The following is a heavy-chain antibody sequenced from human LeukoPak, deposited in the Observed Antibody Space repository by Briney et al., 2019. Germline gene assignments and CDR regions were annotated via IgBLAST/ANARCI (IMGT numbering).Heavy chain of an antibody. CDR3: ARGLARAMAGYYYYYGMDV. V-gene: IGHV4-4*07. CDR1: GGSISSYY. Sequence: SETLSLTCTVSGGSISSYYWSWIRQPAGKGLECIGRIYTSGSTNYNPSLKSRVTMSVDTSKNQFSLKLSSVTAAGTAVYYCARGLARAMAGYYYYYGMDVWGQGTTVTVSS. CDR2: IYTSGST. D-gene: IGHD6-19*01. J-gene: IGHJ6*02.